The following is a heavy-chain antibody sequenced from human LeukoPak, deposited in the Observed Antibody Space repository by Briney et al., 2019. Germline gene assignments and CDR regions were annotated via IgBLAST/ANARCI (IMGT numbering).Heavy chain of an antibody. CDR1: GFTFSSYG. J-gene: IGHJ4*02. CDR3: VRQDCSGGACYLDF. Sequence: TGGSLRLSCAASGFTFSSYGMHWVRQAPGKGLEWVAVIWYDGSNKYYADSVKGRFTISRDNSKNTLHLQMNSLRTEDTAVYYCVRQDCSGGACYLDFWGQGTPVAVSS. D-gene: IGHD2-15*01. V-gene: IGHV3-33*01. CDR2: IWYDGSNK.